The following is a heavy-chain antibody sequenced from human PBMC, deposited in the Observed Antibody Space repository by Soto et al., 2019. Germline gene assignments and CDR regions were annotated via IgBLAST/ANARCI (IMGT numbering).Heavy chain of an antibody. CDR1: GGTFSSYG. V-gene: IGHV1-69*01. J-gene: IGHJ4*02. CDR3: ARGDDYGGNQDY. Sequence: QVQLVQSGAEVKKPGSSVKVSCKASGGTFSSYGISWVRQAPGQGLEWMGGIIPIFGTANSAQKFQGRVTITADESTSTAYVELSSLRSEDTAVYYCARGDDYGGNQDYWGQGTLVTVSS. CDR2: IIPIFGTA. D-gene: IGHD4-17*01.